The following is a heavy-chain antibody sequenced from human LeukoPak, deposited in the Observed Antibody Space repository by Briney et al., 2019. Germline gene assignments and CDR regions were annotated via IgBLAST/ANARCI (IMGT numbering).Heavy chain of an antibody. D-gene: IGHD1-26*01. Sequence: ASVKVSCKASGYTFTGYYMHWVRQAPGQGLEWMGWINPNSGGTNYAQKFPGRFTMTRDTSIGTASMEFSSLTSDDTAAYYCARQSGTYWGLDYWGQGTLVTVSS. J-gene: IGHJ4*02. V-gene: IGHV1-2*02. CDR1: GYTFTGYY. CDR3: ARQSGTYWGLDY. CDR2: INPNSGGT.